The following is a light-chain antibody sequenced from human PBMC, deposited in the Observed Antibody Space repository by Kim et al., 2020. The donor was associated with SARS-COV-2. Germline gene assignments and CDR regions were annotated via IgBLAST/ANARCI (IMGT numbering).Light chain of an antibody. CDR3: QAWDSSTAV. Sequence: SSELTQPPSVSVSPGQTASITCSGDKLGDKYACWYQQKPGQSPVLAIYQDTKRPSGIPERFSGSNSGNTATLTISGTQAMDEADYYCQAWDSSTAVFGGG. CDR1: KLGDKY. J-gene: IGLJ3*02. CDR2: QDT. V-gene: IGLV3-1*01.